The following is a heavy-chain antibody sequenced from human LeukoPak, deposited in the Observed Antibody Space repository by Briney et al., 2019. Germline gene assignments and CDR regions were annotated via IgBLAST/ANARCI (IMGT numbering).Heavy chain of an antibody. CDR1: GFPFRKHA. CDR2: ITKDGGNT. J-gene: IGHJ4*02. V-gene: IGHV3-30*16. CDR3: ARDSTYYYASGSSGPHYFDS. Sequence: GSLRLLLAASGFPFRKHANHRVRPGPGKGPEGVAGITKDGGNTYYADSVKGRFTISRDNSKNTLYLQLNSLRAEDTSVYYCARDSTYYYASGSSGPHYFDSWGQGTLVTVSS. D-gene: IGHD3-10*01.